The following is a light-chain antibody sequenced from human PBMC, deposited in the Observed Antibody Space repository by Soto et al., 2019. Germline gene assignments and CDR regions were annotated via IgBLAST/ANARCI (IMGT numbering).Light chain of an antibody. CDR2: GAS. Sequence: IVLTTSPGTLPLSPGERAPLSCRASESVSSSYLAWYQQKPGQAPRLLIYGASNRATGIPARFSGSGSGTEFTLIISSLQSEDSAVYYCQQYNSWLWTFGQGTKVDIK. J-gene: IGKJ1*01. CDR1: ESVSSSY. CDR3: QQYNSWLWT. V-gene: IGKV3-20*01.